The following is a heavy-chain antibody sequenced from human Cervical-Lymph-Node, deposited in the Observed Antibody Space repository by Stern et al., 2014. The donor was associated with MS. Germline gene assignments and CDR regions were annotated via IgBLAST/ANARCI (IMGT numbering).Heavy chain of an antibody. CDR3: ARVVLAAADH. CDR1: GFSFSTSN. V-gene: IGHV3-48*01. J-gene: IGHJ4*02. CDR2: IGGSGYSR. D-gene: IGHD6-19*01. Sequence: EVQLVESGGGLRQPGGSLRLSCGASGFSFSTSNMFWVRQAPGKGLEWIAYIGGSGYSRYYADSVRGRFTISRDNGQNSLFLQMNNLRVEDTAVYYCARVVLAAADHWGQGALVTVSS.